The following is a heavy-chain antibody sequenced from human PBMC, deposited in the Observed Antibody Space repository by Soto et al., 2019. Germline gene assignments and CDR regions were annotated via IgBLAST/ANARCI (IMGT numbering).Heavy chain of an antibody. D-gene: IGHD3-3*01. V-gene: IGHV4-39*01. J-gene: IGHJ6*02. Sequence: XETLSVTCPCSGGSSSSSSDYLGLIRQPPGKGLEWIGSIYYSGSTYYNPSLKSRVTISVDTSKNQFSLKLSSVTAADTAVYYCARRQARLGGYYYYYHGMDVWAQGTTVTVSS. CDR1: GGSSSSSSDY. CDR3: ARRQARLGGYYYYYHGMDV. CDR2: IYYSGST.